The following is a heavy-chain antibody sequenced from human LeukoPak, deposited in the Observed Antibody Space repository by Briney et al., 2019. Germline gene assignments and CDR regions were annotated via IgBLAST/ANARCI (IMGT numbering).Heavy chain of an antibody. CDR1: GDSVSSNSAA. D-gene: IGHD6-25*01. Sequence: SQTLSLTCAISGDSVSSNSAAWNWIRQSPSRGLEWLGRAYYRSNWYIDYAVSVKSRITINPDTSKNQFSLHLNSVTPEDTAVYYCARGRSGYWVSLFEYWGQGILVTVSS. CDR3: ARGRSGYWVSLFEY. CDR2: AYYRSNWYI. V-gene: IGHV6-1*01. J-gene: IGHJ4*02.